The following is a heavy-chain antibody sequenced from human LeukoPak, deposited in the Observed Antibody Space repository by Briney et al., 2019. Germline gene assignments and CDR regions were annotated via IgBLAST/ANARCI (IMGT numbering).Heavy chain of an antibody. V-gene: IGHV3-23*01. J-gene: IGHJ4*02. D-gene: IGHD3-10*01. CDR1: GFPFRNYS. Sequence: GGSLRLSCTTSGFPFRNYSMTWVRQAPGRGLQWVSAISASGRTTRYADPGKGRFTISRDNARNTLCRHIDSLRPDGTAGYFCAKDDAGFGEDFDSWGQGTLVIVSS. CDR2: ISASGRTT. CDR3: AKDDAGFGEDFDS.